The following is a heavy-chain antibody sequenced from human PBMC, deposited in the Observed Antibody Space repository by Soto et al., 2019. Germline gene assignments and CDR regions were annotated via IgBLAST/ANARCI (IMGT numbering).Heavy chain of an antibody. CDR1: VFTFISYA. V-gene: IGHV3-23*01. D-gene: IGHD4-17*01. J-gene: IGHJ4*02. CDR3: AKGRRSTTVVTYFDY. Sequence: GWSLRLSCASSVFTFISYAMSWVRQAPGKGLEWVSAISGSGGSTYYADSVKGRFTISRDNSKNTLYLQMNSLRAEDTAVYYCAKGRRSTTVVTYFDYWGQGTLVTVSS. CDR2: ISGSGGST.